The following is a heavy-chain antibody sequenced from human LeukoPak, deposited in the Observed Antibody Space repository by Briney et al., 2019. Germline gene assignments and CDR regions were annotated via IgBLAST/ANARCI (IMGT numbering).Heavy chain of an antibody. D-gene: IGHD2-2*02. V-gene: IGHV3-11*01. CDR3: ARDRRPLGYCRSDNCYKKGVVYNWFDP. CDR2: IGSSSGVT. J-gene: IGHJ5*02. Sequence: GGSLRLSCAASGFTFRDYYMTWIRQAPGQGLEWVSYIGSSSGVTYYRHSLKGRFTLSRDNAKKSLYVETNSLRANDTAGYYFARDRRPLGYCRSDNCYKKGVVYNWFDPWGQGALVTVSS. CDR1: GFTFRDYY.